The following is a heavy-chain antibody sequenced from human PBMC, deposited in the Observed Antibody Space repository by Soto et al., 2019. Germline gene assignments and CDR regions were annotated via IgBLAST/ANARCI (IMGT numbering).Heavy chain of an antibody. V-gene: IGHV1-18*04. CDR2: ISAYNGNT. Sequence: QVQLVQSGAEVKKPGASVKVSCKASGYTFTSYGISWVRQAPGQGLEWMGWISAYNGNTNYAQKLQGRVTMTTDTSTSTAYMEMRSLRSDDTAVYYCARDRRRYYASSGYYQYYFDYWGQGTLVTVSS. CDR3: ARDRRRYYASSGYYQYYFDY. D-gene: IGHD3-22*01. CDR1: GYTFTSYG. J-gene: IGHJ4*02.